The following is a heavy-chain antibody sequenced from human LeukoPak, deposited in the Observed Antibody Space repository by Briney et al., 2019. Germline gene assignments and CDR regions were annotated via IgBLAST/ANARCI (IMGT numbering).Heavy chain of an antibody. J-gene: IGHJ4*02. D-gene: IGHD4-17*01. CDR3: ARTYGDYVYILGY. Sequence: SETLSLTCTVSGDSISSSSFYWGWIRQPPGKGLEWIGSVYHSGSTYYNPSLKSRVTMLVDTSKNQFSLKLTSVTAADTAEYYCARTYGDYVYILGYWGQGTLVTVSS. CDR2: VYHSGST. V-gene: IGHV4-39*07. CDR1: GDSISSSSFY.